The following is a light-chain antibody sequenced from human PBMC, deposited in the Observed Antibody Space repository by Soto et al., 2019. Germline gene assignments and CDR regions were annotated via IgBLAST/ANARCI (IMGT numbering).Light chain of an antibody. Sequence: EIVMTQSPATLSVSPGERATLSCRASQSVGSNVAWYQQKPGQAPRLLIYGASTRATGIPARFSGSGSGTEFTLTISSLQSEDFAVYYCQQYNNWPRTFGQGTKV. CDR3: QQYNNWPRT. CDR2: GAS. J-gene: IGKJ1*01. CDR1: QSVGSN. V-gene: IGKV3-15*01.